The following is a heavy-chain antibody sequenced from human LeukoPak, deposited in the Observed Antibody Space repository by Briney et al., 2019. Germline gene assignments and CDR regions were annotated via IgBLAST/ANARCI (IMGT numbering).Heavy chain of an antibody. CDR2: IYHSGST. CDR1: GYSISSGYY. D-gene: IGHD1-26*01. CDR3: ARAWELLNQAWFDP. J-gene: IGHJ5*02. V-gene: IGHV4-38-2*02. Sequence: SETLSLTCTVSGYSISSGYYWGWIRQPPRKGLEWIGSIYHSGSTYYNPSLKSRVTISVDTSKNQFSLKLSSVTAADTAVYYCARAWELLNQAWFDPWGQGTLVTVSS.